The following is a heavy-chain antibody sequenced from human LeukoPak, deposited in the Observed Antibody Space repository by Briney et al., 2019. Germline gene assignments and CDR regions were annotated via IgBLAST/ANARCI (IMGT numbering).Heavy chain of an antibody. CDR1: GGSISSYY. V-gene: IGHV4-59*01. D-gene: IGHD5-12*01. J-gene: IGHJ4*02. CDR3: ARDRGYRGYGYFDY. Sequence: PSETLSLTCTVSGGSISSYYWRWIRQPPGKGLEWIGYIYYSGSTNYNPSLKSRVTISVDTSNNQFSLKLSSVTAADADVYYCARDRGYRGYGYFDYWGQGTLVTVSS. CDR2: IYYSGST.